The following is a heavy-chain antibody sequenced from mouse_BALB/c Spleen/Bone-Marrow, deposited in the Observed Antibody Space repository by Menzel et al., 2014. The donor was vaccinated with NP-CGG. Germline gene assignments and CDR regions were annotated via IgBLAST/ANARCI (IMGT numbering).Heavy chain of an antibody. D-gene: IGHD2-2*01. CDR1: GIDLGSTA. CDR3: ARFPVRGYGENAFAP. V-gene: IGHV5-6-5*01. Sequence: LEESGGRLVTPGTLLTLTCTVSGIDLGSTAMSWVRQAPGKGLEWIRIISSTGSTYYASWAKGRFTISXPSSTTVDLKMTSLTTEDTATYFCARFPVRGYGENAFAPWGPGTLVTVSS. J-gene: IGHJ1*01. CDR2: ISSTGST.